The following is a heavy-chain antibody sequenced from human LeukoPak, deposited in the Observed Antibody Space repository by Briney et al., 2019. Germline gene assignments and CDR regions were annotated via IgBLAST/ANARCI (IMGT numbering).Heavy chain of an antibody. CDR2: IYHSGST. CDR1: GFTFSDYY. CDR3: ARRYCSGGSCYLDY. Sequence: PGGSLRLSCAASGFTFSDYYMSWIRQASGKGLEWIGYIYHSGSTYYNPSLKSRVTISVDTSKNQFSLKLSSVTAADTAVYYCARRYCSGGSCYLDYWGQGTLVTVSS. J-gene: IGHJ4*02. D-gene: IGHD2-15*01. V-gene: IGHV4-34*01.